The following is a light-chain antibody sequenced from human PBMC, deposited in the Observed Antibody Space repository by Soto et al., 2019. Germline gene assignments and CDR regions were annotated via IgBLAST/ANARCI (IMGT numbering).Light chain of an antibody. J-gene: IGLJ3*02. V-gene: IGLV2-14*01. CDR2: DVT. Sequence: QSALTQPASVSGSPGQSITISCTGTSSDVGGYNYVSWYQQHPGKAPKLMIYDVTNRPSGVSNRFSGSKSGNTASLTISGLQAEDEADYCCSSYTSSSTPLVFGGGTQLTVL. CDR1: SSDVGGYNY. CDR3: SSYTSSSTPLV.